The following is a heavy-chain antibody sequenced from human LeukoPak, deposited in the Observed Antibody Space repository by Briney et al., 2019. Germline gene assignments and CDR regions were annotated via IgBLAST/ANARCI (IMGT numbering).Heavy chain of an antibody. CDR2: ISGSGDST. J-gene: IGHJ4*02. CDR1: GFTFGAHW. D-gene: IGHD6-13*01. Sequence: GESLRLSCAASGFTFGAHWMSWVRQAPGKGLEWVSAISGSGDSTYYGDSVKGRFTISRDNSKNTLYLQMNSLRAEDTAVYYCAKTRPLDSSSWSHGDYWGQGTLVTVSS. V-gene: IGHV3-23*01. CDR3: AKTRPLDSSSWSHGDY.